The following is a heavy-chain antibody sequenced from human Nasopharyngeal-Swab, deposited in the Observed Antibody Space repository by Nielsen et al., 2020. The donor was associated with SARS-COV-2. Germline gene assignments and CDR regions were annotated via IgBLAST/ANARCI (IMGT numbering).Heavy chain of an antibody. CDR1: GYTFNNYG. CDR3: AREIPAFDP. J-gene: IGHJ5*02. V-gene: IGHV1-18*01. CDR2: ISGYNGKT. Sequence: ASVKVSYKASGYTFNNYGISWVRQAPGQGLEWVGWISGYNGKTNYAQKFQGRVTMTIDTSTSTAYMELRSLRFDDTAVYYCAREIPAFDPWGQGTLVTVSS.